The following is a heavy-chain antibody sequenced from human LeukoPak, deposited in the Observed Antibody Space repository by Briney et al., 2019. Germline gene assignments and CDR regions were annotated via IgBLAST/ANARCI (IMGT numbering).Heavy chain of an antibody. Sequence: GGSLRLSCAASGFTVSSNYMSWVRQAPGKGLEWVSVIYSGGSTYYADSVKGRFTISRDNSKNTLYLQMNSLRAEDTAVYYCAKGSGWYMDYMDVWGKGTTVTISS. D-gene: IGHD6-19*01. CDR3: AKGSGWYMDYMDV. CDR1: GFTVSSNY. CDR2: IYSGGST. J-gene: IGHJ6*03. V-gene: IGHV3-66*01.